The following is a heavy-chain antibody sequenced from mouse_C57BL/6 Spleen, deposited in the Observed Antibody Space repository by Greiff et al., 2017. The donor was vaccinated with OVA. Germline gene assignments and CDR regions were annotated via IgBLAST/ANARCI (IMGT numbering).Heavy chain of an antibody. J-gene: IGHJ4*01. CDR2: IYPGDGDT. Sequence: QVHVKQSGPELVKPGASVKISCKASGYAFSSSWMNWVKQRPGKGLEWIGRIYPGDGDTNYNGKFKGKATLTADKSYSTAYMQLSSLTSEDSAVYFCAREDYYGSSYYYYAMGYWGQGTSVTVSS. V-gene: IGHV1-82*01. CDR1: GYAFSSSW. CDR3: AREDYYGSSYYYYAMGY. D-gene: IGHD1-1*01.